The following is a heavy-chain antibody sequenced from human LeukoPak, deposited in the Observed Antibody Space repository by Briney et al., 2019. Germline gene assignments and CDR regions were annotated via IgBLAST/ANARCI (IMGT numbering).Heavy chain of an antibody. Sequence: PGGSLRLSCAASGFTYSNYAMTWVRQAPGKGLEWVSAISGSAGNTYYADSVKGRFTISRDNSKNTLYLQMNSLRVEDTAVYYCAKSPGVVGATRFDNWGQGTLVTVSS. D-gene: IGHD2-15*01. CDR3: AKSPGVVGATRFDN. V-gene: IGHV3-23*01. CDR1: GFTYSNYA. CDR2: ISGSAGNT. J-gene: IGHJ4*02.